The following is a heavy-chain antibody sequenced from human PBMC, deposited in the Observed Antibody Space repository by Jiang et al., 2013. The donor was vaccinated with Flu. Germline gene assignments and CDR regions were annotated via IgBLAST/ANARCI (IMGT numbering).Heavy chain of an antibody. CDR1: GFSISTSGVG. Sequence: KPTQTLTLTCTLSGFSISTSGVGVGWIRQPPGKALEWLALIYWDDDKRYSPSLKSRLTITKDTSKNQVVLTMTNMDPVDTATYYCARRGLGIDYWGQGNPGHRLL. CDR3: ARRGLGIDY. D-gene: IGHD7-27*01. V-gene: IGHV2-5*02. CDR2: IYWDDDK. J-gene: IGHJ4*02.